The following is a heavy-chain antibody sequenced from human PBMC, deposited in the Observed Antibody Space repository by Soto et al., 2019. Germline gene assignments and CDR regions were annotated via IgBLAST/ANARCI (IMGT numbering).Heavy chain of an antibody. Sequence: QVHLQESGPGLVKPSETMSLTCTASGASIRNFYWNWVRQFPGKGLEWIGLIYNGERTNYNPSLKSRVPISVDTSKNQFSLKLSSVIVADTAVYYCAQTTGWPGFDYWGQGTLVAVSS. J-gene: IGHJ4*02. V-gene: IGHV4-59*01. D-gene: IGHD6-19*01. CDR1: GASIRNFY. CDR2: IYNGERT. CDR3: AQTTGWPGFDY.